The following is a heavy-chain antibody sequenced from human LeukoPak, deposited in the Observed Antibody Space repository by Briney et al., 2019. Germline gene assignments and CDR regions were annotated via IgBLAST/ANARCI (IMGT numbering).Heavy chain of an antibody. Sequence: PSETLSLTCTVSGDSITGYYWTWVRQPPGKGLEWIGYVYHTGTSNYNPSVRSRITMSVDTSKNQYSMKLTSVTAAGTAVYFCARALDTWSALDYWGLGTLVTVSS. V-gene: IGHV4-59*01. CDR2: VYHTGTS. D-gene: IGHD5-18*01. CDR3: ARALDTWSALDY. J-gene: IGHJ4*02. CDR1: GDSITGYY.